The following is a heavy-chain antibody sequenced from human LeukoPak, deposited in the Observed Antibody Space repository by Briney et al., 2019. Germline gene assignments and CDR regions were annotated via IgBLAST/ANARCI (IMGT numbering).Heavy chain of an antibody. CDR2: IYHSGST. D-gene: IGHD6-13*01. V-gene: IGHV4-34*01. J-gene: IGHJ6*04. CDR3: ARMYSSGMDV. Sequence: SETLSLTCAVYGGSFSGYYWSWIRQPPGKGLEWIGEIYHSGSTNYNPSLKSRVTISVDKSKNQFSLKLSSVTAADTAVYYCARMYSSGMDVWGKGTTVTVSS. CDR1: GGSFSGYY.